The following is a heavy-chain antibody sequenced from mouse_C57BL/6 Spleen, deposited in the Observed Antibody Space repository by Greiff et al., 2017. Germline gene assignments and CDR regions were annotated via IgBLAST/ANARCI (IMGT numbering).Heavy chain of an antibody. CDR1: GYTFTTYP. CDR3: ARGPPLYYGNYVAMDY. Sequence: QVQLQQSGAELVKPGASVKMSCKASGYTFTTYPIEWMKQNHGKSLEWIGNFHPYNDDTKYNEKFKGKATLTVEKSSSTVYLELSRLTSDDSAVYYCARGPPLYYGNYVAMDYWGQGTSVTVSS. J-gene: IGHJ4*01. D-gene: IGHD2-1*01. V-gene: IGHV1-47*01. CDR2: FHPYNDDT.